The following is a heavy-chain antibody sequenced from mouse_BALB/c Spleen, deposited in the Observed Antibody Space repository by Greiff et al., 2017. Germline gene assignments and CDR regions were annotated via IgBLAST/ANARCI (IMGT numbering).Heavy chain of an antibody. V-gene: IGHV5-6*01. Sequence: EVKVVESGGDLVKPGGSLKLSCAASGFTFSSYGMSWVRQTPDKRLEWVATISSGGSYTYYPDSVKGRFTISRDNAKNTLYLQMSSLKSEDTAMYYCARQGGNYWYFDVWGAGTTVTVSS. CDR2: ISSGGSYT. CDR3: ARQGGNYWYFDV. J-gene: IGHJ1*01. CDR1: GFTFSSYG. D-gene: IGHD2-1*01.